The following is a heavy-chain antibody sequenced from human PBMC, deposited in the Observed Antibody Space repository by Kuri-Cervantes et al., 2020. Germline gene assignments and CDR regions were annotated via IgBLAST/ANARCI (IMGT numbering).Heavy chain of an antibody. J-gene: IGHJ4*02. Sequence: ASVKVSCKTSGFTFSVHVIHWVRQAPGQRLEWMGWINAGDANTKYSQDFQGRVTITRDTSASKAFMELSNLTSEDTAIYYCARSLPWFGGFDFWGQGTLVTISS. CDR2: INAGDANT. D-gene: IGHD3-10*01. V-gene: IGHV1-3*01. CDR3: ARSLPWFGGFDF. CDR1: GFTFSVHV.